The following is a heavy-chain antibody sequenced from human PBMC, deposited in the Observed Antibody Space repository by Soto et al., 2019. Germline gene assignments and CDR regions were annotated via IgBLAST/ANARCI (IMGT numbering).Heavy chain of an antibody. D-gene: IGHD2-2*01. CDR3: AKAATTSCVSPFDM. CDR2: ISWVSGNI. Sequence: EVQLVESGGGLVQPGRSLRLSCAASAFTFDDYSMHWVRQVPGKGLEWVSGISWVSGNIVYADSVKGRFTISRDNAKNSLYLQMNSLRTEATAVYFCAKAATTSCVSPFDMWGPGKMVTVSS. V-gene: IGHV3-9*01. J-gene: IGHJ3*02. CDR1: AFTFDDYS.